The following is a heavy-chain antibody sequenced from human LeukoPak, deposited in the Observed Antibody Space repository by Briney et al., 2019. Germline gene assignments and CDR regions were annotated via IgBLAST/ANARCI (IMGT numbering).Heavy chain of an antibody. CDR2: ISSSSSYI. V-gene: IGHV3-21*01. Sequence: PGGSLRLSCAASGFTFSNYAMNWVRQAPGKGLEWVSSISSSSSYIYYADSVKGRFTISRDNAKNSLYLQMNSLRAEDTAVYYCARDLDRYYDFWSAPHYYYYMDVWGKGTTVTVSS. CDR3: ARDLDRYYDFWSAPHYYYYMDV. J-gene: IGHJ6*03. CDR1: GFTFSNYA. D-gene: IGHD3-3*01.